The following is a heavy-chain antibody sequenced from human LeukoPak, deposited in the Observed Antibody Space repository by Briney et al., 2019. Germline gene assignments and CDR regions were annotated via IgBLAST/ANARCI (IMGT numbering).Heavy chain of an antibody. J-gene: IGHJ5*02. CDR1: GYTFTSYG. CDR2: ISAYNGNT. V-gene: IGHV1-18*01. D-gene: IGHD2-2*01. CDR3: ATRALYCSSTSCYAGGNWFDP. Sequence: ASVKVSCKASGYTFTSYGISWVRQAPGQGLEWMGWISAYNGNTNYAQKLQGRVTMTTDTSTSTAYMELSSLRSEDTAVYYCATRALYCSSTSCYAGGNWFDPWGQGTLVTVSS.